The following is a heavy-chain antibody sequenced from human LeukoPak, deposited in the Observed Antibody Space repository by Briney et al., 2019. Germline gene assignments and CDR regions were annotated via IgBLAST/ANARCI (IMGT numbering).Heavy chain of an antibody. CDR2: INHSGST. V-gene: IGHV4-34*01. CDR3: ARALLTGYYPYYYYGMDV. CDR1: GGSFSGYY. J-gene: IGHJ6*04. Sequence: SETLSLTCAVYGGSFSGYYWSWLRQPPGKGLEGLGEINHSGSTNYNPSLKSRVTISVDTSKNQFSLKLSSVTAADTAVYYCARALLTGYYPYYYYGMDVWGKGTTVTVSS. D-gene: IGHD3-9*01.